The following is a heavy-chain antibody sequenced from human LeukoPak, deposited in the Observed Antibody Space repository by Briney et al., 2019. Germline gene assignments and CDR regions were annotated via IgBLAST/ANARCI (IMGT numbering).Heavy chain of an antibody. J-gene: IGHJ4*02. CDR1: GYTFTGYY. CDR2: INPNSGGT. Sequence: ASVKVSFKASGYTFTGYYMHWVRQAPGQGLEWMGWINPNSGGTNYAQKFQGRVTMTRDTSISTAYMELSRLRSDDTAVYYCARVGGVGYYGSGSTDYWGQGTLVTVSS. V-gene: IGHV1-2*02. D-gene: IGHD3-10*01. CDR3: ARVGGVGYYGSGSTDY.